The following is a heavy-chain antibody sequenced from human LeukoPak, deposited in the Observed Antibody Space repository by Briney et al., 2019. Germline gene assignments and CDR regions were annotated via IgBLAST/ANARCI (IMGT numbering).Heavy chain of an antibody. D-gene: IGHD2-2*01. Sequence: KTSETLSLTCAVYGGSFSGYYWSWIRQPPGKGLEWIGEINHSGSTNYNPSLKSRVTISVDTSKNQFSLKLSSVTAADTAVYYCARRPGYCSSTSCYWDYYMDVWGKGTTVTVSS. CDR1: GGSFSGYY. J-gene: IGHJ6*03. V-gene: IGHV4-34*01. CDR2: INHSGST. CDR3: ARRPGYCSSTSCYWDYYMDV.